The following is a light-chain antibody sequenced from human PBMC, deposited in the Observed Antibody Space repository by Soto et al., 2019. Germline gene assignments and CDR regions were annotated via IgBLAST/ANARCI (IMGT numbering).Light chain of an antibody. V-gene: IGKV3-15*01. CDR1: QSVGSTY. CDR2: AAS. CDR3: QQYNSWPRT. J-gene: IGKJ1*01. Sequence: EIVMTQSPATLSVSPGERATLSCRASQSVGSTYLAWYQQKPGQAPRLLIYAASTRATGIPARFSGSGSGAEFTLTISSLQSEDFAVYYCQQYNSWPRTFGQGTKVDIK.